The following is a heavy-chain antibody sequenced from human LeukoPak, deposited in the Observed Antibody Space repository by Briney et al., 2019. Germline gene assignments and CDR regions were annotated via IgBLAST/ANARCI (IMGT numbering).Heavy chain of an antibody. D-gene: IGHD3-22*01. CDR2: LDPEDGET. CDR3: ATAHHYNSSGYYSDY. J-gene: IGHJ4*02. V-gene: IGHV1-24*01. Sequence: GASVKVSCKVSRYTLSELSMQWVRQAPGKGLEWMGGLDPEDGETIYAQKFQGRVTMTEDTSTDTAYMELSSLRSEDTAVYYCATAHHYNSSGYYSDYWGQGTLVTVSS. CDR1: RYTLSELS.